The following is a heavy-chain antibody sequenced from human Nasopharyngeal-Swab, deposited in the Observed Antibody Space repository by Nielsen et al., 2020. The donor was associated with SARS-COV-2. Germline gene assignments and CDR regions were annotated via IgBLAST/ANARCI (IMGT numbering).Heavy chain of an antibody. J-gene: IGHJ4*02. CDR1: GCTFSSYA. Sequence: SVKVSCKASGCTFSSYAISWVRQAPGQGLEWMGGIIPIFGTANYAQKFQGRVTITADESTSTAYMELSSLRSEDTAVYYCALLLEWLSPVGYFDYWGQGTLVTVSS. CDR2: IIPIFGTA. D-gene: IGHD3-3*01. CDR3: ALLLEWLSPVGYFDY. V-gene: IGHV1-69*13.